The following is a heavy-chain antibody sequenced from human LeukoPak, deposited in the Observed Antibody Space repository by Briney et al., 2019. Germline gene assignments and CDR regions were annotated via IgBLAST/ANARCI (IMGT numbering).Heavy chain of an antibody. D-gene: IGHD3-16*02. CDR3: ARETYDYVWGSYRLPYYFDY. V-gene: IGHV3-33*08. J-gene: IGHJ4*02. CDR2: IWYDGSNK. CDR1: GFTFSSYV. Sequence: GGSLRLSCAASGFTFSSYVMSWVRQAPGKGLEWVAVIWYDGSNKYYADSVKGRFTISRDNSKNTLYLQMNSLRAEDTAVYYCARETYDYVWGSYRLPYYFDYWGQGTLVTVSS.